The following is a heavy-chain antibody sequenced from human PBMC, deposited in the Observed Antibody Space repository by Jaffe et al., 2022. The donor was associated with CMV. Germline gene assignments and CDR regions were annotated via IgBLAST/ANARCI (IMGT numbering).Heavy chain of an antibody. CDR2: IWYDGSNK. CDR3: ARDLNRPPRDYYYYGMDV. Sequence: QVQLVESGGGVVQPGRSLRLSCAASGFTFSSYGMHWVRQAPGKGLEWVAVIWYDGSNKYYADSVKGRFTISRDNSKNTLYLQMNSLRAEDTAVYYCARDLNRPPRDYYYYGMDVWGQGTTVTVSS. J-gene: IGHJ6*02. V-gene: IGHV3-33*01. CDR1: GFTFSSYG.